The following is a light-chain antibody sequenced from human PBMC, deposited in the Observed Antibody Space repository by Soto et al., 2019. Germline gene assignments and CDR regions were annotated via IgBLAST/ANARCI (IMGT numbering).Light chain of an antibody. CDR2: EVN. Sequence: QSALTQPASVSGSPGQSITISCGGTSSDVGAYIYVSWYQQYPGKAPKLIIYEVNNRPSGVPDRFSGSKSGNTASLTVSGLQAEDEADYYCSSYAGSSNVFGTGTKLTVL. J-gene: IGLJ1*01. CDR3: SSYAGSSNV. CDR1: SSDVGAYIY. V-gene: IGLV2-14*03.